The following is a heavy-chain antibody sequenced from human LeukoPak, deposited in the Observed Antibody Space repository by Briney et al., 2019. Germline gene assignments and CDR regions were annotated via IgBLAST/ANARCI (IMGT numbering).Heavy chain of an antibody. CDR1: GFTVSSNY. Sequence: GGSLRLSCAASGFTVSSNYMSWVRQAPGKGLEWVSVIYSGGSTYYADPVKGRFTISRDNSKNTLYLQMNSLRAEDTAVYYCTRASNVDTAGKGEKKHFDYWGQGTLVTVSS. CDR3: TRASNVDTAGKGEKKHFDY. D-gene: IGHD5-18*01. J-gene: IGHJ4*02. V-gene: IGHV3-53*01. CDR2: IYSGGST.